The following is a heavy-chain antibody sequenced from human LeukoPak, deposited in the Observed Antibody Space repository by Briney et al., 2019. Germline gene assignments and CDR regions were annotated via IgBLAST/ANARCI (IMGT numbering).Heavy chain of an antibody. J-gene: IGHJ4*02. CDR2: VSGSGGYI. Sequence: GGSLRLSCAASGFTFSSYSMNWVRQAPGKGLEWVSAVSGSGGYIYYADSLKGRFTISRDNAKNSLFLQMNSLRAEDTAVYYCARVYYDGSGDYSIFDYWGQGTLVTISS. CDR3: ARVYYDGSGDYSIFDY. CDR1: GFTFSSYS. D-gene: IGHD3-22*01. V-gene: IGHV3-21*01.